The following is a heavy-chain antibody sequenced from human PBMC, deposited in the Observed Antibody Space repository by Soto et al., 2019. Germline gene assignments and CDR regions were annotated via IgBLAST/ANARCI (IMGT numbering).Heavy chain of an antibody. CDR3: ARDLRNDYGDYGAFDI. Sequence: EVQLVESGGGLVQPGGSLRLSCAASGFTVSSNYMSWVRQAPGKGLEWVSVIYSGGSTYYADSVKGRFTISRDNSKNTLYLQMNSLRAEDTAVYYCARDLRNDYGDYGAFDIWGQGTMVTVSS. CDR1: GFTVSSNY. V-gene: IGHV3-66*01. J-gene: IGHJ3*02. CDR2: IYSGGST. D-gene: IGHD4-17*01.